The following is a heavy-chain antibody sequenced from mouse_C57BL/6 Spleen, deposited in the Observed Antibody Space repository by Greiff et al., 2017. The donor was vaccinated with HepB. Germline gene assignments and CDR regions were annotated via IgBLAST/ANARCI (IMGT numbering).Heavy chain of an antibody. CDR1: GFTFSSYG. CDR3: AGSPMDY. J-gene: IGHJ4*01. Sequence: EVKVVESGGDLVKPGGSLKLSCAASGFTFSSYGMFWVRQTPDKRLEWVATISSGGSYTYYTDSVKGRFTISRDNAKNTLYLQMISLKSEDTAMYYCAGSPMDYWGQGTSVTVSS. V-gene: IGHV5-6*01. CDR2: ISSGGSYT.